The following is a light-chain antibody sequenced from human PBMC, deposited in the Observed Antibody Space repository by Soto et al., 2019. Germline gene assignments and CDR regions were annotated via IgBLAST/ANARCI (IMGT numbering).Light chain of an antibody. Sequence: EVVLTQSPGTLSLSLGERATLSCRASQSVSSSSLAWYQQKPGQAPRLLIYGASNRATGIPDRFSGSGSGTDFSLTISRLEPEDFAVYYCQQYGGSPLITFGQGT. CDR1: QSVSSSS. J-gene: IGKJ5*01. V-gene: IGKV3-20*01. CDR3: QQYGGSPLIT. CDR2: GAS.